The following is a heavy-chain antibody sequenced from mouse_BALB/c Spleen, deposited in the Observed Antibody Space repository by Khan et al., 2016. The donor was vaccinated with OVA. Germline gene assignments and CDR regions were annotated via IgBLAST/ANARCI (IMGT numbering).Heavy chain of an antibody. CDR2: FYPGGGYI. CDR3: TRGSRYDYYFDY. J-gene: IGHJ2*01. CDR1: GYTFTNYW. D-gene: IGHD2-14*01. V-gene: IGHV1-63*02. Sequence: VQLQESAAELVRPGTSVKLSCKAAGYTFTNYWIGWVKQRPGHCLEWIGDFYPGGGYINYTEKFKVKTTLTADAFSSTAYIQLSSLTSEDSSTYYCTRGSRYDYYFDYGSQGNTLA.